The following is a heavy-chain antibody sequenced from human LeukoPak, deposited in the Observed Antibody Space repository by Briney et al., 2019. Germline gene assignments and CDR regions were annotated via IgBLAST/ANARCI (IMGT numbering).Heavy chain of an antibody. D-gene: IGHD3-3*01. V-gene: IGHV4-59*02. CDR2: IYYTGST. CDR3: ARVDGPYYDFWSGYYPDNWFDP. Sequence: TSETLSLTCTVSGGSVSDYYWSWIRQSPGKGLEWIGYIYYTGSTSYNPSLRSRVTMSADTSKNQFSLKLSSVTAADTAVYYCARVDGPYYDFWSGYYPDNWFDPWGQGTLVTVSS. CDR1: GGSVSDYY. J-gene: IGHJ5*02.